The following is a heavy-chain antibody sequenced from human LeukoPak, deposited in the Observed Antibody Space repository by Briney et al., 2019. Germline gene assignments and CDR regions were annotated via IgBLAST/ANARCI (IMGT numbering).Heavy chain of an antibody. D-gene: IGHD3-10*01. J-gene: IGHJ4*02. CDR2: ISAYNGIP. CDR1: GYTFTSYH. CDR3: ARDHSGFHFDY. V-gene: IGHV1-18*01. Sequence: ATVKVSCKASGYTFTSYHIAWVRQAPGRGLEWMGWISAYNGIPKYAENLQGRITMTIDTSTSTAYMELRSLRSDDTAVYYCARDHSGFHFDYWGQGTLVTVSS.